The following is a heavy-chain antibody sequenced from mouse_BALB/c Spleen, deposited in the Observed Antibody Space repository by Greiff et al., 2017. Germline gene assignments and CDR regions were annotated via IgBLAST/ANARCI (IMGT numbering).Heavy chain of an antibody. CDR3: ARDYGSTLRYYFDY. D-gene: IGHD1-1*01. Sequence: VQLQQSDTELVKPGASVKISCKASGYTFTNYWLGWVKQRPGHGLEWIGDIYPGGGYTNYNEKFKGKATLTADTSSSTAYMQLSSLTSEDSAVYFCARDYGSTLRYYFDYWGQGTTLTVSS. J-gene: IGHJ2*01. CDR1: GYTFTNYW. CDR2: IYPGGGYT. V-gene: IGHV1-63*02.